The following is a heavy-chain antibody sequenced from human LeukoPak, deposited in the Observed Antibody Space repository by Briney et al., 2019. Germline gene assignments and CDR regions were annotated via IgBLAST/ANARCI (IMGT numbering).Heavy chain of an antibody. D-gene: IGHD2-15*01. Sequence: GGSLRLSCAASGFPFSNYAMSWVRQAPGKGLEWVSVIGPTGSSTYYEDSVKGRFTISRDNSKNTLYLRMNSLRAEDTAIYYCAKDLLVAVGAARRKGSFLDFRGQGTLVTVSS. V-gene: IGHV3-23*01. J-gene: IGHJ4*02. CDR2: IGPTGSST. CDR1: GFPFSNYA. CDR3: AKDLLVAVGAARRKGSFLDF.